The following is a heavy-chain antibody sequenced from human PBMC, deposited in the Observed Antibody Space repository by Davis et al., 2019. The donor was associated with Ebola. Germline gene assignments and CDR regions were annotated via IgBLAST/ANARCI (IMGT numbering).Heavy chain of an antibody. CDR1: GGTSSSNA. J-gene: IGHJ4*02. CDR3: ARGSRDSSGYYWGY. V-gene: IGHV1-69*13. CDR2: INPIFGKA. Sequence: AASVKVSCKASGGTSSSNAISWVRQAPGQGLEWMGGINPIFGKANYHQKFQGRVTITADESTSTAYMELSSLRSEDTAVYYCARGSRDSSGYYWGYWGQGTLVTVSS. D-gene: IGHD3-22*01.